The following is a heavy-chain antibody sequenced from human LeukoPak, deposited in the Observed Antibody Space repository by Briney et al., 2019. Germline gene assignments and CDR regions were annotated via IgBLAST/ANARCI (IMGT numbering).Heavy chain of an antibody. CDR2: ISVTGGRT. V-gene: IGHV3-23*01. Sequence: GGSLRLSCAASGFTFSSYAMSWVRQSPGKGLEWVSAISVTGGRTYYADSVKGRFTISRDNSKNTLYLQMNSLRAKDTAVYYCTKRTGRDTRDYWGQGTLVTVSS. CDR3: TKRTGRDTRDY. D-gene: IGHD5-18*01. CDR1: GFTFSSYA. J-gene: IGHJ4*02.